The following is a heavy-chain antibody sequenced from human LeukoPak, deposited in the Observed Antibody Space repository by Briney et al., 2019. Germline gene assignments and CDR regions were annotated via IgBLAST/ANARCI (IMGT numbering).Heavy chain of an antibody. J-gene: IGHJ6*03. V-gene: IGHV3-23*01. CDR3: AKGSGWLNYYYYMDV. Sequence: GGSLRLSCAASGFTFSSYAMSWVRQAPGKGLEWVSAISGSGGGTYYADSVKGRFTISRDNSKNTLYLQMNSLRAEDTAVYYCAKGSGWLNYYYYMDVWGKGTTVTVSS. CDR1: GFTFSSYA. D-gene: IGHD6-19*01. CDR2: ISGSGGGT.